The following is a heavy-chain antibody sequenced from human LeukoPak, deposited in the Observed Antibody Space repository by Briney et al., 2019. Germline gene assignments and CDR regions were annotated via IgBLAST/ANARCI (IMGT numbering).Heavy chain of an antibody. Sequence: ASVKVSCKASGYTFTDYYMHWVRQAPGQGLEWMGWINPNSGGTNYAQKFQGWVTMTRDTSISTAYMELSRLRSDDTAVYYCARDGCSGGSCYHYWGQGTLVTVSS. V-gene: IGHV1-2*04. D-gene: IGHD2-15*01. CDR2: INPNSGGT. CDR1: GYTFTDYY. CDR3: ARDGCSGGSCYHY. J-gene: IGHJ4*02.